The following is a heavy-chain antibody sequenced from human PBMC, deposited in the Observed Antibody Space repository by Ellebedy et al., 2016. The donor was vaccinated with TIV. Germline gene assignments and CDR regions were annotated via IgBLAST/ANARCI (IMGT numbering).Heavy chain of an antibody. D-gene: IGHD6-19*01. CDR3: AKDDEAG. CDR1: GFTFSSYA. J-gene: IGHJ4*02. CDR2: ISGSGGST. Sequence: GESLKISXAAPGFTFSSYAMSWVRQAPGKGLEWVSAISGSGGSTYYADSVKGRFTISRDNSKNTLYLQMNSLRAEDTAVYYCAKDDEAGWGQGTLVTVSS. V-gene: IGHV3-23*01.